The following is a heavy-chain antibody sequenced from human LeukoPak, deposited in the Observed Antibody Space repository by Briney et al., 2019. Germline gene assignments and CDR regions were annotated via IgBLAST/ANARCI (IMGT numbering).Heavy chain of an antibody. CDR2: MNPNSGNT. D-gene: IGHD2/OR15-2a*01. CDR1: GYTFTSYD. Sequence: ASVKVSCKASGYTFTSYDINWVRQATGQELEWMRWMNPNSGNTGYAQKFQGRVTMTRNTSISTAYMELSSLRSEDTAVYYCARGPTYQGVIDYWGQGTLVTVSS. J-gene: IGHJ4*02. CDR3: ARGPTYQGVIDY. V-gene: IGHV1-8*01.